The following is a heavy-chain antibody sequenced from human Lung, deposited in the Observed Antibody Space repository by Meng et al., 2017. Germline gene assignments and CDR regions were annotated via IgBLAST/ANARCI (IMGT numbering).Heavy chain of an antibody. D-gene: IGHD4-17*01. J-gene: IGHJ2*01. Sequence: QVQLVQSGAEVKTPGASVKVSCKASGYTFIRYGISWVRQAPGQGLEWMGWISTYNGNTNYAQKFQGRVTMTTDTSTSTAYMELRSLRSDDTAVYYCAVMGLYGDYDNWYFDLWGRGTLVTVSS. V-gene: IGHV1-18*01. CDR1: GYTFIRYG. CDR2: ISTYNGNT. CDR3: AVMGLYGDYDNWYFDL.